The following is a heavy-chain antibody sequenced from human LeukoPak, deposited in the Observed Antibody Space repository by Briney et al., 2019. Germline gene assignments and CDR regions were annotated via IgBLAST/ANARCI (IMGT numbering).Heavy chain of an antibody. J-gene: IGHJ4*02. V-gene: IGHV3-7*04. Sequence: QPGGSLRLSCAASGFTFSKYWMTGVRQAPGKGLELLANIKQDGSEKYYVDSARGRFTISRDNAKNSLYLQMNSLRAEDTSLYYCVWGGSYYIHWGQGTLVTVSS. CDR2: IKQDGSEK. CDR3: VWGGSYYIH. CDR1: GFTFSKYW. D-gene: IGHD1-26*01.